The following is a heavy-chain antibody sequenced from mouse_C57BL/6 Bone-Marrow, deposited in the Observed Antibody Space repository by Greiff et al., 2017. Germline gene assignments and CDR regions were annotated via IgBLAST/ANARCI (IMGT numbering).Heavy chain of an antibody. D-gene: IGHD1-1*01. CDR2: IDPNVGGT. V-gene: IGHV1-72*01. CDR1: VYTFTSYW. CDR3: ARGDFTTVVRY. J-gene: IGHJ2*01. Sequence: QVQLQQPWAELVKPWASVKLSCKSSVYTFTSYWMHWVKQRPGRGLNWIGRIDPNVGGTKYNEKFKSKATLTVDKPSSTAYMQLSSLTSEDAAVYYCARGDFTTVVRYWGQGTTLTVSS.